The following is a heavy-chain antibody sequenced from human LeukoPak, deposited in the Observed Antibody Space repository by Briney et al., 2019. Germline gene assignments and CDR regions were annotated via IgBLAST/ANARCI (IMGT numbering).Heavy chain of an antibody. Sequence: PGGSLRLSCAASGVTFSSYGMHWVRQAPGKGLEWVALISSDGNDKLYGDCVKGRFTISRDDSKSTLYLQMNSLRAEDTAVYYCTTKVIRGNSGDDYDDWGQGTLVTVSS. CDR2: ISSDGNDK. CDR1: GVTFSSYG. V-gene: IGHV3-30*03. D-gene: IGHD5-12*01. CDR3: TTKVIRGNSGDDYDD. J-gene: IGHJ4*02.